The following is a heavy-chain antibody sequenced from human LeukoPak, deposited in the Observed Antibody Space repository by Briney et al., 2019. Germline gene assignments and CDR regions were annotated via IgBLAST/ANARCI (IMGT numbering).Heavy chain of an antibody. V-gene: IGHV4-39*07. CDR1: GGSISSSSYY. Sequence: SETLSLTCTVSGGSISSSSYYWGWIRQPPGKGLEWIGEINHSGSTNYNPSLKSRVTISVDTSKNQFSLKLSSVTAADTAVYYCARGDFFGYWGQGTLVTVSS. CDR3: ARGDFFGY. J-gene: IGHJ4*02. D-gene: IGHD3-3*01. CDR2: INHSGST.